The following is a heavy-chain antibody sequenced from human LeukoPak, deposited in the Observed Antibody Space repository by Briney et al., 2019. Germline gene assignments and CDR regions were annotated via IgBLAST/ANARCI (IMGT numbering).Heavy chain of an antibody. CDR2: IYHSGST. V-gene: IGHV4-38-2*02. CDR1: GYSISSNYY. CDR3: ARAFPKLWFGELLAVGAFDI. Sequence: PSETLSLTCSVSGYSISSNYYWGWIRQPPGKGLEWIGSIYHSGSTYYNPSLKSRVTISVDTSKNQFSLKLSSVTAADTAVYYCARAFPKLWFGELLAVGAFDIWGQGTMVTVSS. D-gene: IGHD3-10*01. J-gene: IGHJ3*02.